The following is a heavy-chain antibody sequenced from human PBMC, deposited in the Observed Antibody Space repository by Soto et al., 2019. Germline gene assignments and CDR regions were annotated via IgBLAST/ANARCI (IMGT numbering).Heavy chain of an antibody. V-gene: IGHV5-51*01. CDR2: IYPVDSDT. J-gene: IGHJ6*02. Sequence: EALKISCKGSGYSFSNNWIGWVRQMPGKGLEWMGIIYPVDSDTRYTPSFQGQVTFSADRSISTAYLQWTSLKASDTAIYYCARLSGYASDKYYGIDAWGQGNPVTV. CDR3: ARLSGYASDKYYGIDA. CDR1: GYSFSNNW. D-gene: IGHD5-12*01.